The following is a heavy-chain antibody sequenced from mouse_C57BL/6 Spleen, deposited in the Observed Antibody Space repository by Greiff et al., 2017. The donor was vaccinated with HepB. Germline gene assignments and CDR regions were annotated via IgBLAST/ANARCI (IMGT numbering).Heavy chain of an antibody. D-gene: IGHD1-3*01. CDR2: IDPETGGT. J-gene: IGHJ3*01. V-gene: IGHV1-15*01. CDR3: TRRGYIRGFAY. CDR1: GYTFTDYE. Sequence: QVQLQQSGAELVRPGASVTLSCKASGYTFTDYEMHWVKQTPVHGLEWIGAIDPETGGTAYNQKFKGKAILTADKSSSPAYMELRSLTSEDSAVYYCTRRGYIRGFAYWGQGTLVTVSA.